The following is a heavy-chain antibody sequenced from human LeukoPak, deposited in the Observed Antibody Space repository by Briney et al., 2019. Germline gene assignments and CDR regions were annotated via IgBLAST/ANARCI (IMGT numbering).Heavy chain of an antibody. CDR1: GFTFSNYW. D-gene: IGHD3-16*01. J-gene: IGHJ4*02. V-gene: IGHV3-74*01. Sequence: GGSLRLSCAASGFTFSNYWMHWVRQAPGKGLVWVSRIDRDGSITNYADSVEGRFTISRDNAKNTVFLHMNSLRVEDTAVYYCARDGQSGGYFDYWGQGTLVTVSS. CDR3: ARDGQSGGYFDY. CDR2: IDRDGSIT.